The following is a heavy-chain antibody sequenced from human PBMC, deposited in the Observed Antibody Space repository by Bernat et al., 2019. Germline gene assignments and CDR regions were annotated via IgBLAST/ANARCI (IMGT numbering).Heavy chain of an antibody. Sequence: QVQLVQSGAEVKKSGASVKLSCKASGFLFTSYYMHWVRQVPGQGLEWMGIIDPSGDTTTYAQKFQGRVTMTRDMSTSTVYMELSRLRSEDTAVYYCEIIVVVVATTPGYWGQGAQVTVSS. CDR1: GFLFTSYY. CDR2: IDPSGDTT. V-gene: IGHV1-46*01. D-gene: IGHD2-15*01. J-gene: IGHJ4*02. CDR3: EIIVVVVATTPGY.